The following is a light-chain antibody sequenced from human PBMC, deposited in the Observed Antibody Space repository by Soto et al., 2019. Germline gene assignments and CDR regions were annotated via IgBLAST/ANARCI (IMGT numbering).Light chain of an antibody. Sequence: EIVLTQSPGTLSLSPGARATLSCRASQSVDRNYLAWYQHKPGQAPRLLIYGASTRATGIPDRFSGSGSGADFTLPISGQEPQDFAVYYCHQYGLSPPYPFGPGTKVDIK. CDR3: HQYGLSPPYP. CDR2: GAS. CDR1: QSVDRNY. V-gene: IGKV3-20*01. J-gene: IGKJ3*01.